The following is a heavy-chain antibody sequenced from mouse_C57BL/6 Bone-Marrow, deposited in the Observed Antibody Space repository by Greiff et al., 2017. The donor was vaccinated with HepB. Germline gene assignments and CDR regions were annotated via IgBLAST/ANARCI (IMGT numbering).Heavy chain of an antibody. J-gene: IGHJ4*01. CDR1: GFTFSDYY. V-gene: IGHV5-16*01. CDR2: INYDGSST. CDR3: ARVGDGYYGAMDY. Sequence: EVHLVESEGGLVQPGRSMKLSCTASGFTFSDYYMAWVRQVPEKGLEWVANINYDGSSTYYLDSLKSRFIISRDNAKNILYLQMSSLKSEDTATYYCARVGDGYYGAMDYWGQGTSVTVSS. D-gene: IGHD2-3*01.